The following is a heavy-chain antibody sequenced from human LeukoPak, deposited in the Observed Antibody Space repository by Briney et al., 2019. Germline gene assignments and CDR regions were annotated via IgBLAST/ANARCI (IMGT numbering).Heavy chain of an antibody. CDR2: ISSSSSYI. J-gene: IGHJ4*02. CDR1: GFTFSSYS. D-gene: IGHD6-13*01. Sequence: GGSLRRYCAASGFTFSSYSMNWVRQAPGKGLEWVSSISSSSSYIYYADSVKGRFTISRDNAKNSLYLQMNSLRAEDTAVYYCASGGGSSSWSDYWGQGTLVTVSS. CDR3: ASGGGSSSWSDY. V-gene: IGHV3-21*01.